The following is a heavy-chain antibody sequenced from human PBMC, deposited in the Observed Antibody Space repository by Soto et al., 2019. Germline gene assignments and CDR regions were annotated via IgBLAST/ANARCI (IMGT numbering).Heavy chain of an antibody. CDR3: ATTARIPLNRFDP. CDR1: GFSFTADY. J-gene: IGHJ5*02. Sequence: ASVKVSCKVSGFSFTADYIHWLQQSPGKGLEWVGLIDPEDGETIYAENFQGRVTISADTSTDTVYMELTSLISDDTAVYYCATTARIPLNRFDPWGQGTLVTVSS. CDR2: IDPEDGET. V-gene: IGHV1-69-2*01. D-gene: IGHD2-21*02.